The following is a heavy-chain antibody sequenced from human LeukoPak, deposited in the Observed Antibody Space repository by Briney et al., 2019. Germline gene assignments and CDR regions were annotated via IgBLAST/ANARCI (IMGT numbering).Heavy chain of an antibody. CDR3: ARGHPHTAFDP. J-gene: IGHJ5*02. V-gene: IGHV4-59*01. CDR1: GGSISSYY. Sequence: SETLSLTCTVSGGSISSYYWSWIRQPPGKGLEWIGYIYYSGSTNYNPSLKSRVTISVDTSKNQFSLKLSSVTAADTAVYYCARGHPHTAFDPWGRGTLVTVSS. CDR2: IYYSGST.